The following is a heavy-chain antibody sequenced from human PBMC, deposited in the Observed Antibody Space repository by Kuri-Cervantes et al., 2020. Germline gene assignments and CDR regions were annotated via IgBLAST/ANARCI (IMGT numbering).Heavy chain of an antibody. J-gene: IGHJ4*02. CDR2: INPIGSRV. V-gene: IGHV3-48*03. CDR3: ATLLGSLISYYPDY. CDR1: GLTFSNYE. Sequence: GESLKISCAASGLTFSNYEMSWVRQTPRKGLEWVSYINPIGSRVVYADSVKGRFTISRDNAKNSLYLQMNSLRAEDTAVYYCATLLGSLISYYPDYWGQGTLVTVSS. D-gene: IGHD3-10*01.